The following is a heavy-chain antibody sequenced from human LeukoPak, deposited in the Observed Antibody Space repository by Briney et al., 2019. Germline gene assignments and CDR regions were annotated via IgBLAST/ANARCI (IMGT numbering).Heavy chain of an antibody. CDR2: ISAYYGNT. J-gene: IGHJ6*03. Sequence: ASVKVSCKASGYTFTSYGITWARQAPGQGLEWMGWISAYYGNTDYAQKFQGRVTMTTDTSSSTAYMELRSLRSDDTAVYYCARSGSGWDNYYYYYYMDVWGKGTTVTISS. CDR1: GYTFTSYG. V-gene: IGHV1-18*01. D-gene: IGHD6-19*01. CDR3: ARSGSGWDNYYYYYYMDV.